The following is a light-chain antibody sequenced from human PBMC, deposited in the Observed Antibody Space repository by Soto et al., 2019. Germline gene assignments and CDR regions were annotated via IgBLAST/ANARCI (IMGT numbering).Light chain of an antibody. CDR1: QTISSY. CDR3: QQRHSIPYT. CDR2: AAS. J-gene: IGKJ2*01. V-gene: IGKV1-39*01. Sequence: DIQMTQSPSSLSASVGDRVTITCRASQTISSYLNWYQQKPGNAAKLLIYAASSLQSGVTSRLSGSGSGTDFTLTISSLQPEDVATYYCQQRHSIPYTCGQGTKLEIK.